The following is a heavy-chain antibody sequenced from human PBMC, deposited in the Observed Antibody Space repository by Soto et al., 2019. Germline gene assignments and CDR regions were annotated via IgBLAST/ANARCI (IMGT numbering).Heavy chain of an antibody. CDR2: ISSSSSYI. CDR3: AREDSGYDSSYYYYYGMAV. V-gene: IGHV3-21*01. D-gene: IGHD5-12*01. Sequence: GGSLRLSCAASGFTFSSYSMNWVRQAPGKGLEWVSSISSSSSYIYYADSVKGRFTISRDNAKNSLYLQMNSLRAEDTAVYYCAREDSGYDSSYYYYYGMAVWGQGTTVTVSS. J-gene: IGHJ6*02. CDR1: GFTFSSYS.